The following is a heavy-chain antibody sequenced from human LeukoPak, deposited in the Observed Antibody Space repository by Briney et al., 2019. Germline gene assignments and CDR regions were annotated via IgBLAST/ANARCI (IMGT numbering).Heavy chain of an antibody. CDR3: ARGARQYYDSSGYYLDY. D-gene: IGHD3-22*01. V-gene: IGHV1-18*01. J-gene: IGHJ4*02. Sequence: ASVKVSCKASGYTFTSYGISWVRQAPGQGLEWMGWISAYNGNTNYAQKLQGRVTMTTDTSTSTAYMELRSRRSDDTAVYYCARGARQYYDSSGYYLDYWGQGTLVTVSS. CDR1: GYTFTSYG. CDR2: ISAYNGNT.